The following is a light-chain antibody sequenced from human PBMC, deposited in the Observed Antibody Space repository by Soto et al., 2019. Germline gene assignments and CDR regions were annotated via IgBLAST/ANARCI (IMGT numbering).Light chain of an antibody. CDR1: SSNIGSNT. V-gene: IGLV1-44*01. CDR2: SNN. Sequence: QLVLTQPPSASGTPGQRVTISCSGSSSNIGSNTVNWYQQLPGTAPKVLIYSNNQWPSGVPDRFSGSKSGTSASLAISGLQSEDEADYYCAAWDDSLNGYVFGTGTKLTVL. CDR3: AAWDDSLNGYV. J-gene: IGLJ1*01.